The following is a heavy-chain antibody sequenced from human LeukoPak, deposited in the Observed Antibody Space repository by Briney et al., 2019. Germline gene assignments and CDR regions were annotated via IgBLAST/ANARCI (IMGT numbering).Heavy chain of an antibody. CDR3: ARDVRGGSGEYGD. CDR1: GGTFSSYA. V-gene: IGHV1-8*03. J-gene: IGHJ4*02. CDR2: MNPNSGNT. Sequence: ASVKVSCKASGGTFSSYAISWVRQAPGQGLEWMGWMNPNSGNTGYAQKFQGRVTITRNTSISTAYMELSSLRSEDTAVYYCARDVRGGSGEYGDWGQGTLVTVSS. D-gene: IGHD2-15*01.